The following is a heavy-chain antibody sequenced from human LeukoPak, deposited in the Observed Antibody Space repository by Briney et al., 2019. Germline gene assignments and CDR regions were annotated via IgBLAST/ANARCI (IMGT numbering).Heavy chain of an antibody. CDR1: GFTFSSYA. J-gene: IGHJ4*02. CDR2: ITGSGDRT. CDR3: AKRSVSGPYSPLDY. D-gene: IGHD1-26*01. Sequence: PGGSLRLSCAASGFTFSSYAMSWVRQAPGKGLEWVSIITGSGDRTYCADSVKGRFTISRDNSRNTLYLQMDSLRAEDTAVYYCAKRSVSGPYSPLDYWGQGTLVTVSS. V-gene: IGHV3-23*01.